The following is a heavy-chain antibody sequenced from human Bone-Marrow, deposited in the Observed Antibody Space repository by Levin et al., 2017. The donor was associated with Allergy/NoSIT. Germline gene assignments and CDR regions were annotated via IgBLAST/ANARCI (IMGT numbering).Heavy chain of an antibody. D-gene: IGHD6-19*01. V-gene: IGHV3-23*01. CDR2: ISDSGVST. CDR1: GFTFTSHA. Sequence: GESLKISCAASGFTFTSHAMTWVRQAPGKGLEWVSTISDSGVSTYYADSAKGRFTISRDDSMSTLSLQMNSLSAEDTAVYYCAKGKEWLGDFDYWGQGTLVTVTS. CDR3: AKGKEWLGDFDY. J-gene: IGHJ4*02.